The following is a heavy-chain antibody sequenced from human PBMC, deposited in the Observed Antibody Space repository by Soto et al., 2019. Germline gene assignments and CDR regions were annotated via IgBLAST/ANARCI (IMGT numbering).Heavy chain of an antibody. J-gene: IGHJ4*02. D-gene: IGHD5-18*01. CDR2: IYYSGST. CDR3: ARGGRIQLWTYYFGY. V-gene: IGHV4-30-4*01. CDR1: GGSISSGDYY. Sequence: QVQLQESGPGLVKPSQTLSLTCTVSGGSISSGDYYWSWIRQPPGKGLEWIGYIYYSGSTYYNPSLKSRVTISVDTSKNQFSLKLSSVTAADTAVYYCARGGRIQLWTYYFGYWGQGTLVTVSS.